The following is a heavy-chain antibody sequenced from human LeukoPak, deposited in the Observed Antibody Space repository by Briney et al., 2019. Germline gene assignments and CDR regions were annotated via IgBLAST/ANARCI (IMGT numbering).Heavy chain of an antibody. Sequence: SETLSLTCTVSGGSVSSGNYYWSWIRQPPGKGLEWIGYVYYSGSTKCNPSLKSRVTISGDTSKNQFCLKVSSVTAADTAVYYCAASYISGFPEIDYWGQGTLVTVS. CDR2: VYYSGST. CDR1: GGSVSSGNYY. D-gene: IGHD6-19*01. CDR3: AASYISGFPEIDY. J-gene: IGHJ4*02. V-gene: IGHV4-61*01.